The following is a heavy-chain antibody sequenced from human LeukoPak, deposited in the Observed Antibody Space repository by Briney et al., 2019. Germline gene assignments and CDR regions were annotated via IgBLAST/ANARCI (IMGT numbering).Heavy chain of an antibody. CDR3: ARARGYSGYALGDY. CDR1: GFTFSSYA. J-gene: IGHJ4*02. CDR2: ISYDGSNK. V-gene: IGHV3-30*04. Sequence: GGALRLSCAASGFTFSSYAMHWVRQAPGKELEWVAVISYDGSNKYYADSVKGRFTISRDNSKNTLYLQMNSLRAEDTAVYYCARARGYSGYALGDYWGQGTLVTVSS. D-gene: IGHD5-12*01.